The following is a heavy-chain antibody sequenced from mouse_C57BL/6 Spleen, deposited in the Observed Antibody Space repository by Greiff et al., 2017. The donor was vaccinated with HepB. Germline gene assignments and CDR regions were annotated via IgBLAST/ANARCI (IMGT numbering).Heavy chain of an antibody. D-gene: IGHD2-3*01. CDR2: ISYDGSN. J-gene: IGHJ4*01. V-gene: IGHV3-6*01. Sequence: EVKLQESGPGLVKPSQSLSLTCSVTGYSITSGYYWNWIRQFPGNKLEWMGYISYDGSNNYNPSLKNRISITRDTSKNQFFLKLNSVTTEDTATYYCASGRDGYYPYYYAMDYWGQGTSVTVSS. CDR3: ASGRDGYYPYYYAMDY. CDR1: GYSITSGYY.